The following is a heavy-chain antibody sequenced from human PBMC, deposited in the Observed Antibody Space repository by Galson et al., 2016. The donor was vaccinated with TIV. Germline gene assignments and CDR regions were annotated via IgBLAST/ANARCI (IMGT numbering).Heavy chain of an antibody. J-gene: IGHJ3*01. CDR2: LSYNERDN. CDR1: GFSFRSYS. CDR3: ARDPNGDWIGAFDF. Sequence: SLRLSCAASGFSFRSYSMHWVRQTPGKGLEWVAVLSYNERDNYYADSVKGRFTISRDNSRNTLFLQMSSLTVEDTAVYFCARDPNGDWIGAFDFWGRGIMVTVSS. D-gene: IGHD4-17*01. V-gene: IGHV3-30*04.